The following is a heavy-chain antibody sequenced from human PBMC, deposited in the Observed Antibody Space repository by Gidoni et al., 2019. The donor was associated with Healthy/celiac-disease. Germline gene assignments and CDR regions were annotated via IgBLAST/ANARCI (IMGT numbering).Heavy chain of an antibody. CDR3: AKGLGNYYYYYMDV. Sequence: EVQLLESGGGLVQPGGSLRLSCAASGFTFRSYAMSWVRQAPGKGLEWGSAISGSGGSTYYADSVKGRFTISRDNSKNTLYLQMNSLRAEDTAVYYCAKGLGNYYYYYMDVWGKGTTVTVSS. CDR1: GFTFRSYA. J-gene: IGHJ6*03. V-gene: IGHV3-23*01. CDR2: ISGSGGST.